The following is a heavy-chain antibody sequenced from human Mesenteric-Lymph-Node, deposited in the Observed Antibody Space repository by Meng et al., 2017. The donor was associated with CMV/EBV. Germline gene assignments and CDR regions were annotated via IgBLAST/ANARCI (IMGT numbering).Heavy chain of an antibody. CDR3: TRTGGVAEYFES. Sequence: GESLKISCAASGFTFTDSYMNWIRQAPGMGLEWVSYISRSGDTSFYADSVKGRFTISRDNANNSLYLQMNSLRAEDTAVYYCTRTGGVAEYFESWGQGTLVTVSS. CDR2: ISRSGDTS. V-gene: IGHV3-11*01. CDR1: GFTFTDSY. J-gene: IGHJ4*02. D-gene: IGHD2-15*01.